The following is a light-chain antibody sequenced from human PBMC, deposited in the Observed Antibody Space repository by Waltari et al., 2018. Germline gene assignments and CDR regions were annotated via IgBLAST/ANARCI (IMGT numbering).Light chain of an antibody. CDR2: KAS. Sequence: DIQMTQSPSTLSVSVGDRVTITCRASQNIGNLLAWYQQKPGKAPKVLIYKASTLEGGVPTRFSGSGSGTEFTLTSSSLQPDDFATYYWQSYTDLYGFGPGTKVEIK. CDR3: QSYTDLYG. CDR1: QNIGNL. J-gene: IGKJ3*01. V-gene: IGKV1-5*03.